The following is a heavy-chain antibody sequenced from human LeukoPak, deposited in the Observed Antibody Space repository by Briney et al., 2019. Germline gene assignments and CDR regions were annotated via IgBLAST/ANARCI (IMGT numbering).Heavy chain of an antibody. CDR1: GYTFTGYY. CDR2: INPNSGGT. CDR3: ARVTQTHYDFWSGYPPFDY. D-gene: IGHD3-3*01. Sequence: ASVKVSCKASGYTFTGYYMHWVRQAPGQGLEWMGWINPNSGGTNYAQKFQGRVTMTRDTSISTAYMELGRLRSDDTAVYYCARVTQTHYDFWSGYPPFDYWGQGTLVTVSS. J-gene: IGHJ4*02. V-gene: IGHV1-2*02.